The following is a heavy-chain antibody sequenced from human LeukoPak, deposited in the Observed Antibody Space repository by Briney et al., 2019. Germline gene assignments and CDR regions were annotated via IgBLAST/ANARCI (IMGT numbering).Heavy chain of an antibody. J-gene: IGHJ3*02. Sequence: ASVKVSCKASGYTFARYYMHWVRQAPGQGLEWVGWINPNSGGTNYAQKFQGRVTMTRDTSFSTAYMELSRLRSDDTAVYYCARVSPTRYYDILTGWDAFDIWGQGTMVTVSS. CDR1: GYTFARYY. CDR2: INPNSGGT. CDR3: ARVSPTRYYDILTGWDAFDI. V-gene: IGHV1-2*02. D-gene: IGHD3-9*01.